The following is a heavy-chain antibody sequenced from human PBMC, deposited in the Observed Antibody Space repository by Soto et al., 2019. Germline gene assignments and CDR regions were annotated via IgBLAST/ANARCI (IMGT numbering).Heavy chain of an antibody. CDR3: ARKYVDTAMAAD. Sequence: PSETLSLTCAVYGGSFSGYYWSWIRQPPGKGLEWIGYIYYSGSAYYNPSLKSRVTISVDTSKNQFSLKLSSVTAADTAVYYCARKYVDTAMAADWGQGTLVTVSS. J-gene: IGHJ4*02. D-gene: IGHD5-18*01. V-gene: IGHV4-34*09. CDR1: GGSFSGYY. CDR2: IYYSGSA.